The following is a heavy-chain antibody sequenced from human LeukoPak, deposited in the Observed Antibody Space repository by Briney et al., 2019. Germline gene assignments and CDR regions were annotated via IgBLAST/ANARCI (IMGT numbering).Heavy chain of an antibody. CDR2: INPSGGST. Sequence: ASVKVSCKASGYSFTNYYMHWVRQAPGQGLEWMGMINPSGGSTTYAQKFQGRVTMTRDMSTSTVYMELSSLTSEDTAVYYCARTRGYYFDYWGQGTLVTVSS. CDR3: ARTRGYYFDY. V-gene: IGHV1-46*01. J-gene: IGHJ4*02. CDR1: GYSFTNYY.